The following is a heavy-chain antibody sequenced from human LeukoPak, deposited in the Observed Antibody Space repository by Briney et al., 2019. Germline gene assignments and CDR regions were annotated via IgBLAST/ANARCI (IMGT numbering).Heavy chain of an antibody. CDR1: GFTFSDYY. CDR2: ISSSGSTI. V-gene: IGHV3-11*04. CDR3: ARDPTDYGGNGKGRAFDI. Sequence: GGSLRLSCAASGFTFSDYYMSWIRQAPEKGLEWVSYISSSGSTIYYADSVKGRFTISRDNAKNSLYLQMNSLRAEDTAVYYCARDPTDYGGNGKGRAFDIWGQGTMVTVSS. J-gene: IGHJ3*02. D-gene: IGHD4-23*01.